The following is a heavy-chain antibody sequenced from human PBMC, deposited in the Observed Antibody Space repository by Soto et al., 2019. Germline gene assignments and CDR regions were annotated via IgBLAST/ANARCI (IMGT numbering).Heavy chain of an antibody. D-gene: IGHD6-19*01. CDR3: ARGQQWLVFSYYYYYMDV. V-gene: IGHV3-66*01. J-gene: IGHJ6*03. Sequence: PGGSLRLSCAASGFTVSSNYMSWVRQAPGKGLEWVSVIYSGGSTYYADSVKGRFTISRDNSKNTLYLQMNSLRAEDTAVYYCARGQQWLVFSYYYYYMDVWGKGTTVTVSS. CDR1: GFTVSSNY. CDR2: IYSGGST.